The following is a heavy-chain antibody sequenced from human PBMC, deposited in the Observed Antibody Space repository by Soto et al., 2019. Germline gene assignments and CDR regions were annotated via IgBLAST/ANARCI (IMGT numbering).Heavy chain of an antibody. J-gene: IGHJ4*02. Sequence: ASVKVSCRASGYTFTGYYMHWVRQAPGQGLEWMGWINPNSGGTNYAQKFQGWVTMTRDTSISTAYMELSRLRSDDTAVYYCARDNSGSGWPGYGYWGQGTLVTVSS. CDR2: INPNSGGT. V-gene: IGHV1-2*04. CDR1: GYTFTGYY. D-gene: IGHD6-19*01. CDR3: ARDNSGSGWPGYGY.